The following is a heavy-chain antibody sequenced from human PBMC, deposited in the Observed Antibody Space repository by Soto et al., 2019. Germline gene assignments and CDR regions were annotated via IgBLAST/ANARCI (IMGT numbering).Heavy chain of an antibody. CDR3: ARGRAYYYDSSGYYLYPPRYYYYGMDV. D-gene: IGHD3-22*01. CDR1: GGSFSGYY. CDR2: INHSGST. V-gene: IGHV4-34*01. Sequence: QVQLQQWGAGLLKPSETLSLTCAVYGGSFSGYYWSWIRQPPGKGLEWIGEINHSGSTNYNPSLKSRVTTSVDTSKNQFSLKLSSVTAADTAVYYCARGRAYYYDSSGYYLYPPRYYYYGMDVWGQGTTVTVSS. J-gene: IGHJ6*02.